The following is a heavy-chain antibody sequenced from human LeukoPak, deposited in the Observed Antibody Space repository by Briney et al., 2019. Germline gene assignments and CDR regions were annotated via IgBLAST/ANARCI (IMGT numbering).Heavy chain of an antibody. CDR2: IIPTFGTA. J-gene: IGHJ4*02. CDR1: GGTFSSYA. V-gene: IGHV1-69*13. D-gene: IGHD2-2*01. CDR3: ARVACSSTSCLEDY. Sequence: SVKVSCKASGGTFSSYAISWVRQAPGQGLEWMGGIIPTFGTANYAQKFQGRVTITADESTSTAYMELSSLRSEDTAVYYCARVACSSTSCLEDYWGQGTLVTVSS.